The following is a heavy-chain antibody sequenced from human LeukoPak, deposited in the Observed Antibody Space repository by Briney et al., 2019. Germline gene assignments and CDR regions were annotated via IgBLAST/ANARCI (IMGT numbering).Heavy chain of an antibody. V-gene: IGHV4-39*01. Sequence: PSETLSLTXTVSGGSISSSSYYWGWIRQPPGKGLEWIGSIYYSGSTYYNPSLKSRVTISVDTSKNQFSLKLSSVTAADTAVYYCARQDSSGWDLDYWGQGTLVTVSS. J-gene: IGHJ4*02. CDR1: GGSISSSSYY. D-gene: IGHD6-19*01. CDR2: IYYSGST. CDR3: ARQDSSGWDLDY.